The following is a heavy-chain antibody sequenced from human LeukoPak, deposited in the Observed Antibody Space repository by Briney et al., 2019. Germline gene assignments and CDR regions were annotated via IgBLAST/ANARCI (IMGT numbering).Heavy chain of an antibody. CDR2: INHSGST. CDR1: GGSFSGYC. CDR3: ARGTAGPGFDY. Sequence: KSSETLSLTCAVYGGSFSGYCWSWIRQPPGKGLEWIGEINHSGSTNYNPSLKSRVTISVDTFKNQFSLKLSSVTAADTAVYYCARGTAGPGFDYWGQGTLVTVSS. V-gene: IGHV4-34*01. D-gene: IGHD6-13*01. J-gene: IGHJ4*02.